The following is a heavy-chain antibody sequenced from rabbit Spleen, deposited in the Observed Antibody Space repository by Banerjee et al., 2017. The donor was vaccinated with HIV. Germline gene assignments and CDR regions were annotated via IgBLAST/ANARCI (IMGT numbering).Heavy chain of an antibody. CDR1: GFSFSSNVY. J-gene: IGHJ6*01. CDR3: ARDSGTSFSSYGMDL. CDR2: VGSGGFT. Sequence: QEQLEESGGGLVQPGASLTLTCKASGFSFSSNVYMCWVRQPPGKGLEWIACVGSGGFTYYANWAKGRFTISSTSSTTVTLQMTSLTAADTATYFCARDSGTSFSSYGMDLWGPGTLVTVS. D-gene: IGHD4-1*01. V-gene: IGHV1S45*01.